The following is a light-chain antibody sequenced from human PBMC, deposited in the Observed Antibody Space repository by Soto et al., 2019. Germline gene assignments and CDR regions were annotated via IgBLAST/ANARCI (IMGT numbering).Light chain of an antibody. Sequence: ILWTQAPASLSFSPGDRVTISCRMSQGISGYLAWYQQKPGQAPELPIYAASTLQSGVPARFSGSGSGTDFTLTISSLESEDFAAYYCQHYGSSPQTFGRGTKVDIK. CDR2: AAS. J-gene: IGKJ1*01. V-gene: IGKV1D-8*01. CDR1: QGISGY. CDR3: QHYGSSPQT.